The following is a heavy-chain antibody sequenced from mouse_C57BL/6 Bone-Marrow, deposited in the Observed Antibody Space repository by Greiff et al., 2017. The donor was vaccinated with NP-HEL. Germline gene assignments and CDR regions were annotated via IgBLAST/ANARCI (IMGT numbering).Heavy chain of an antibody. CDR3: ARWGCSSHDWYFDV. D-gene: IGHD1-1*01. CDR2: IDPNSGGT. V-gene: IGHV1-72*01. J-gene: IGHJ1*03. CDR1: GYTFTSYW. Sequence: QVQLQQPGAELVKPGASVKLSCKASGYTFTSYWMHWVKQRPGRGLEWIGRIDPNSGGTKYNEKVKSKATLTVDKPSSTAYMQISSLTSEDSAVYYCARWGCSSHDWYFDVWGTGTTVTVSS.